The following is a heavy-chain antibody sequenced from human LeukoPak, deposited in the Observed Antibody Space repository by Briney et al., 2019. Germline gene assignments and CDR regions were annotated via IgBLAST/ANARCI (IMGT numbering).Heavy chain of an antibody. V-gene: IGHV5-51*01. D-gene: IGHD1-1*01. CDR3: ARSAGYLNWFDP. Sequence: GESLQISCKGSGYSFTSYWIGWVRPLPGKGLEWMGIIYPGDSDTRYSPSFQGQVTISADKSISTAYLQWSSLKPSDTAMYYCARSAGYLNWFDPCGQGTLVTVSS. CDR1: GYSFTSYW. J-gene: IGHJ5*02. CDR2: IYPGDSDT.